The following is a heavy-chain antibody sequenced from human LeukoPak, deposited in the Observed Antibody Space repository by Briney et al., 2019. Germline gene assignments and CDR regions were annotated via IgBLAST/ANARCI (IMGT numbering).Heavy chain of an antibody. CDR1: GFTFSDYY. Sequence: GGSLRLSCAASGFTFSDYYMSWIRQAPGKGLEWVSYISSSGSTIYYTDSVKGRFTISRDNAKNSLYLQMNSLRAEDTAVYYCARDRSTYSSSWRTPNWFDPWGQGTLVTVSS. CDR3: ARDRSTYSSSWRTPNWFDP. CDR2: ISSSGSTI. V-gene: IGHV3-11*01. D-gene: IGHD6-13*01. J-gene: IGHJ5*02.